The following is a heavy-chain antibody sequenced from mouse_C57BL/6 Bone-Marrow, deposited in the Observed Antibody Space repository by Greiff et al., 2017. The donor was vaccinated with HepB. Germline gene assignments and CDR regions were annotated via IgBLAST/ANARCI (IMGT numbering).Heavy chain of an antibody. V-gene: IGHV1-15*01. CDR3: TRKEGWLHYFDY. Sequence: VQLQQSGAELVRPGASVTLSCKASGYTFTDYEMHWVKQTPVHGLEWIGAIDPETGGTAYNQKFKGKAILTADKSSSTAYMELRSLTPEDSAVYYCTRKEGWLHYFDYWGQGTTLTVSS. D-gene: IGHD2-3*01. CDR1: GYTFTDYE. CDR2: IDPETGGT. J-gene: IGHJ2*01.